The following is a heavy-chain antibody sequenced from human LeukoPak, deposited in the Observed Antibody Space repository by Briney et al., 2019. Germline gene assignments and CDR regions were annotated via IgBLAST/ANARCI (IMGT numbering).Heavy chain of an antibody. CDR1: GYTFTGYY. J-gene: IGHJ4*02. CDR3: ASDLGYSGYDEADYFDY. D-gene: IGHD5-12*01. V-gene: IGHV1-2*02. Sequence: GASVKVSCKASGYTFTGYYMHWVRQAPGQGLERMGWINPNSGGTNYAQKFQGRVTMTRDTSISTAYMELSRLRSDDTAVYYCASDLGYSGYDEADYFDYWGQGTLVTVSS. CDR2: INPNSGGT.